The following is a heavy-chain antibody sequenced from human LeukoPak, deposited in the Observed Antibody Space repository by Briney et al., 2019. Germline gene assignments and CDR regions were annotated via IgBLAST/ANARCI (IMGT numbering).Heavy chain of an antibody. J-gene: IGHJ4*02. Sequence: SETLSLTCAVYGGSFSGYYWSWIRQPPGKGLEWIGEINHSGSTNYNPSLKSRVTISVDTSKNQFSLKLSSVTAADTAVYYCARGTTYNQYYYDSSGYYSFDYWGQGTLVTVSS. CDR1: GGSFSGYY. CDR3: ARGTTYNQYYYDSSGYYSFDY. CDR2: INHSGST. V-gene: IGHV4-34*01. D-gene: IGHD3-22*01.